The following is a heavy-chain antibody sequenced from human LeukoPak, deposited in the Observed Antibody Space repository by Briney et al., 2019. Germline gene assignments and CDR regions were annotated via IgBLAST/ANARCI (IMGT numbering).Heavy chain of an antibody. Sequence: ASVKVSCKAPGYSFSSYEITWVRQAPGQGLEWMGWISGYNGNTKYAQKFQGRVTMTTDTSTGKAYMDLRRLRFDDTAVYYCARGGSYHPADYWGQGTLVTVSS. J-gene: IGHJ4*02. CDR3: ARGGSYHPADY. CDR1: GYSFSSYE. D-gene: IGHD1-26*01. CDR2: ISGYNGNT. V-gene: IGHV1-18*01.